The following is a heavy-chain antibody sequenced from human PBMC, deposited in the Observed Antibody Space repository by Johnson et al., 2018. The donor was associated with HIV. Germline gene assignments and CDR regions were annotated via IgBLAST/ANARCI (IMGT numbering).Heavy chain of an antibody. J-gene: IGHJ3*02. CDR2: IGSSDNVI. CDR3: AREKWGAFGVDAFDI. CDR1: GFTFSNYE. Sequence: EVQLVESGGGLVQPGGSLRLSCAASGFTFSNYEVIWVRQAPGKGLEWISFIGSSDNVIQYADSVRGRFTMSRDNAKNSVFLQMSSLGVEDTAVYYCAREKWGAFGVDAFDIWGQGTMVTVSS. V-gene: IGHV3-48*03. D-gene: IGHD3-16*01.